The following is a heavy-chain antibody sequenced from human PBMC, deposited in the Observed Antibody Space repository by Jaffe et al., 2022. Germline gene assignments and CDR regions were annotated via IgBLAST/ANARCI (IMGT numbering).Heavy chain of an antibody. D-gene: IGHD3-3*01. CDR3: ARVRGGGTIFGVVIKEYYYYYMDV. J-gene: IGHJ6*03. Sequence: EVQLVESGGGLVQPGGSLRLSCAASGFTFSSYWMHWVRQAPGKGLVWVSRINSDGSSTSYADSVKGRFTISRDNAKNTLYLQMNSLRAEDTAVYYCARVRGGGTIFGVVIKEYYYYYMDVWGKGTTVTVSS. CDR1: GFTFSSYW. V-gene: IGHV3-74*01. CDR2: INSDGSST.